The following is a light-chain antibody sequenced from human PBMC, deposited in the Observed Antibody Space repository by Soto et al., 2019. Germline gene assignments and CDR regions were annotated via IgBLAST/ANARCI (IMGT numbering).Light chain of an antibody. J-gene: IGLJ1*01. CDR3: LLSYNGPYV. CDR1: TGAVTNGHY. V-gene: IGLV7-46*01. Sequence: QAVVTPEPSLTVSPGGTVTLTCGSSTGAVTNGHYPYWFQQKPGQAPRTLIYDTTNRHSWTPARFSGSLLEGKAALTLSGAQPEDEAEYYCLLSYNGPYVFGTGTKVTVL. CDR2: DTT.